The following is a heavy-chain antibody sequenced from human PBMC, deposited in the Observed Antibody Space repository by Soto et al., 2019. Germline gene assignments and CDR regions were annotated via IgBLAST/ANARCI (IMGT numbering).Heavy chain of an antibody. J-gene: IGHJ6*02. D-gene: IGHD6-13*01. Sequence: GGSMRLSCAASGFTFSSYWMSWVRQDPGKGLEWVANIKQDGSEKYYVDSVKGRFTISRDNAKNSLYLQMNSLRAEDTAVYYSARGSSSSWYYYYYYGMDVWGQGTTVTVSS. V-gene: IGHV3-7*05. CDR3: ARGSSSSWYYYYYYGMDV. CDR1: GFTFSSYW. CDR2: IKQDGSEK.